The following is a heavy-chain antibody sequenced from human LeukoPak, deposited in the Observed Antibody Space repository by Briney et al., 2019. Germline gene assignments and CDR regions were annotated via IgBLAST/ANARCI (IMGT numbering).Heavy chain of an antibody. CDR3: ARVDSDYDYVPKNWFDP. J-gene: IGHJ5*02. D-gene: IGHD3-16*01. V-gene: IGHV3-23*01. Sequence: PGGSLRLSCAASGFTFSSYAMSWVRQAPGKGLEWVSAISGSGGSTYYADSVKGRFTISRDNSKNTLYLQMNSLRAEDTAVYYCARVDSDYDYVPKNWFDPWGQGTLVTVSS. CDR2: ISGSGGST. CDR1: GFTFSSYA.